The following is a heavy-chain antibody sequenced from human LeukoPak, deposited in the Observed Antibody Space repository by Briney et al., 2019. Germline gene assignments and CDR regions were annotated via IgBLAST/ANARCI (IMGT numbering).Heavy chain of an antibody. CDR2: IYSGGST. D-gene: IGHD4-17*01. CDR3: ARDRLTTVTTFHFDY. CDR1: GFTVSSNY. Sequence: PGGSLRLSCAASGFTVSSNYTSWVRQAPGKGLEWVSVIYSGGSTYYADSVKGRFTISRDNSKNTLYLQMNSLRAEDTAMYYCARDRLTTVTTFHFDYWGQGTLVTVSS. V-gene: IGHV3-53*01. J-gene: IGHJ4*02.